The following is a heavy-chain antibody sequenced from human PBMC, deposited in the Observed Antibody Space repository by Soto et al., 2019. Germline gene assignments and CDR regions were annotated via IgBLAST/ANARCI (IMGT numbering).Heavy chain of an antibody. J-gene: IGHJ6*02. CDR1: GFTFNNYG. Sequence: PGGSLRLSCAASGFTFNNYGMHWVRQAPGKGLEWVAVISYAGTNKYYADSVRGRFTISRENSKKTLYLEVSSLRAEDTAVYYCAKDVNPWGFYGMDVWGQGTTVTVSS. CDR2: ISYAGTNK. V-gene: IGHV3-30*18. D-gene: IGHD1-26*01. CDR3: AKDVNPWGFYGMDV.